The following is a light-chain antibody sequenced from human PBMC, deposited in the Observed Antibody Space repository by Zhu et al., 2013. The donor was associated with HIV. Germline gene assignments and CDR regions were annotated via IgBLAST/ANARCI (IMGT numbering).Light chain of an antibody. V-gene: IGKV3-20*01. CDR2: GAS. CDR1: QSVISTY. Sequence: DIVLTQSPGTLSLSPGDRATLSCRASQSVISTYLAWYQQKPGQAPRLLMYGASGRATGIPDRFSGSGSGTDFTLTIGRLESEDFAVYYCQQYGSSPLTFGGGTKVEIK. CDR3: QQYGSSPLT. J-gene: IGKJ4*01.